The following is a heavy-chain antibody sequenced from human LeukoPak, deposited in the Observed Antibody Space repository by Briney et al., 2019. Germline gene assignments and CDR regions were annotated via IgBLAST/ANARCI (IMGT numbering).Heavy chain of an antibody. J-gene: IGHJ5*02. CDR1: GFTFSSYA. Sequence: GGSLRLSCAASGFTFSSYAMTWVRQAPGKGLEWVSVIYSGGSTYYADSVKGRFTISRDNSKNTLYLQMNSLRAEDTAVYYCARGPDYDFWRFDPWGQGTLVTVSS. CDR3: ARGPDYDFWRFDP. CDR2: IYSGGST. D-gene: IGHD3-3*01. V-gene: IGHV3-53*01.